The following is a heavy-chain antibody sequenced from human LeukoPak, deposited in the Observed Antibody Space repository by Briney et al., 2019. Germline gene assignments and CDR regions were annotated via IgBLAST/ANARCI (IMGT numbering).Heavy chain of an antibody. Sequence: GRSLRLSCAASGFTFSTYGMHWVRQAPGKGLEWVAVIWFDGSNKYNADSVKGRFAISRDNAKNSLYLQMNSLRAEDTAVYYCARDRVASSSWYGNYYYYGMDVWGQGTTVTVSS. CDR3: ARDRVASSSWYGNYYYYGMDV. V-gene: IGHV3-33*01. CDR1: GFTFSTYG. CDR2: IWFDGSNK. J-gene: IGHJ6*02. D-gene: IGHD6-13*01.